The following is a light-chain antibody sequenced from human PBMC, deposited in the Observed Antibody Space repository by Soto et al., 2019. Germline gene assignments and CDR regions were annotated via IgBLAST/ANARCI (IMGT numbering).Light chain of an antibody. CDR1: TGAVTSVHY. CDR3: LLFYSGGRRV. Sequence: QAVVTQEPSLTVSPGGTVTLTCGSSTGAVTSVHYPYWFQQKPGQAPRTLIFDTSNKHSWTPVRFSGSLLGGKGALTLSGAQPEDEAEYYCLLFYSGGRRVFGGGTKVTVL. J-gene: IGLJ3*02. V-gene: IGLV7-46*01. CDR2: DTS.